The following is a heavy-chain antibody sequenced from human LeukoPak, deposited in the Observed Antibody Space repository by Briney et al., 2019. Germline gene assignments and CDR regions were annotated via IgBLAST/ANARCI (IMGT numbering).Heavy chain of an antibody. D-gene: IGHD3-16*01. V-gene: IGHV4-38-2*01. CDR1: GYSISSGLY. J-gene: IGHJ4*02. CDR3: ARHVSFGTYYFDS. Sequence: PSETLSLTCAVSGYSISSGLYWAWIRQPPGKGLEWIGSVFHSGKTSYNSSLKSRVTMSADTSKNQFSLRLRSVTAADTAVYYCARHVSFGTYYFDSSGQGTPFTVSS. CDR2: VFHSGKT.